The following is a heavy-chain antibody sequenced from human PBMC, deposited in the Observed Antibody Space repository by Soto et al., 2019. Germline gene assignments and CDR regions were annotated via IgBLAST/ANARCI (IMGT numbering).Heavy chain of an antibody. CDR2: IYYSGST. CDR3: ARPRDCSGGSCYPYYFDY. Sequence: SETLSLTCTVSGGSISSSSYYWGWIRQPPGKGLEWIGSIYYSGSTYYNPSLKSRVTISVDTSKNQFSLKLSSVTAADTAVYYCARPRDCSGGSCYPYYFDYWGQGTLVTVSS. V-gene: IGHV4-39*01. D-gene: IGHD2-15*01. CDR1: GGSISSSSYY. J-gene: IGHJ4*02.